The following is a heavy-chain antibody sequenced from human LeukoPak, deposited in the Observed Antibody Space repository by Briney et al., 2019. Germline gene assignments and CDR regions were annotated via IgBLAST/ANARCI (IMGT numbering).Heavy chain of an antibody. D-gene: IGHD3-10*01. V-gene: IGHV3-48*03. CDR1: GFTFSSYE. Sequence: GRSLRLSCAASGFTFSSYEMKWVRQAPGKGLEWVSLISSSGSNTYYADSVKGRFTISRDNAKNSLYLQMNSLRAEDTAVYYCARNYYGSDWGQGTLVTVSS. CDR2: ISSSGSNT. CDR3: ARNYYGSD. J-gene: IGHJ4*02.